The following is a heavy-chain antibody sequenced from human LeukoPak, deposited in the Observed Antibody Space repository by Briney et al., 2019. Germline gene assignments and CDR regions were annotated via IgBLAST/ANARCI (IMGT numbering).Heavy chain of an antibody. J-gene: IGHJ4*02. CDR1: GLIVSYDY. Sequence: PGGSLRLSCAASGLIVSYDYISWVRQTPGKGLEWVSVIYSGGATFYADSVKGRFTISRDNSKNTVHLQMNSLRAEDTAVYYCACGGKYCTGGACYGDWGQGTLVTVSS. V-gene: IGHV3-53*01. CDR2: IYSGGAT. D-gene: IGHD2-8*02. CDR3: ACGGKYCTGGACYGD.